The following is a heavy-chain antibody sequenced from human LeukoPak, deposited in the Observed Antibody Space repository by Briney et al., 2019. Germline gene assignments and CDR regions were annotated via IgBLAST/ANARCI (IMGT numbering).Heavy chain of an antibody. CDR2: TRFDGTIT. CDR3: AKEILLGYFYMDV. V-gene: IGHV3-30*02. D-gene: IGHD2/OR15-2a*01. J-gene: IGHJ6*03. CDR1: GFSFGNYG. Sequence: PGGSLRLSCAASGFSFGNYGMHWVSQTPGKGLESVAFTRFDGTITDYADSVEGRFTISIDNSKNMLYLQMKSLRTEDTALYYCAKEILLGYFYMDVWGKGTTVIVSS.